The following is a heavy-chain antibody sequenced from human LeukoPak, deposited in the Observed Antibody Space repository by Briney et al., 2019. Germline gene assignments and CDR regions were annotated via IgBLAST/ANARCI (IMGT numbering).Heavy chain of an antibody. D-gene: IGHD3-9*01. J-gene: IGHJ6*02. CDR1: GYTFTDYY. CDR3: ARDTYDILTGFSGRPGVDV. CDR2: VDPADGET. V-gene: IGHV1-69-2*01. Sequence: ATVKVSCKASGYTFTDYYMHWIHQAPGKGLEWLGRVDPADGETAYAEKFQGRVTITADPSRATAYMELASLRSDDTAVYYCARDTYDILTGFSGRPGVDVSGQGTTVTVSS.